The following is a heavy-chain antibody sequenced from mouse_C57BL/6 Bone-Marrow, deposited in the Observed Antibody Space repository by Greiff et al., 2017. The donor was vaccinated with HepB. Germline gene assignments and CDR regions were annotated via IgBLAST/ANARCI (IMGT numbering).Heavy chain of an antibody. CDR1: GYTFTDYE. D-gene: IGHD2-4*01. Sequence: QVHVKQSGAELVRPGASVTLSCKASGYTFTDYEMHWVKQTPVHGLEWIGAIDPETGGTAYNQKFKGKAILTADKSSSTAYMELRSLTSEDSAVYYCTRGGYYDYDVAWFAYWGQGTLVTVSA. CDR3: TRGGYYDYDVAWFAY. CDR2: IDPETGGT. V-gene: IGHV1-15*01. J-gene: IGHJ3*01.